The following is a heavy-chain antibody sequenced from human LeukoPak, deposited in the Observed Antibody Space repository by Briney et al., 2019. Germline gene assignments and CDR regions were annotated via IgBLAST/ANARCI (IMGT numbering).Heavy chain of an antibody. Sequence: SETPSLTCAVYGGSFSGYYWSWIRQPPGKGLEWIGEINHSGSTNYNPSLKSRVTISVDTSKNQFSLKLSSVTAADTAVYYCATLPYYYGSGSLYWGQGTLVTVSS. J-gene: IGHJ4*02. CDR3: ATLPYYYGSGSLY. CDR2: INHSGST. CDR1: GGSFSGYY. D-gene: IGHD3-10*01. V-gene: IGHV4-34*01.